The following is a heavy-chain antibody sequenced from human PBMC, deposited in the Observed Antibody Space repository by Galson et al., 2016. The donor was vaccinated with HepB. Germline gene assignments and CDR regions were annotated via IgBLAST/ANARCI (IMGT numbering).Heavy chain of an antibody. CDR2: VSYDGNYK. V-gene: IGHV3-30*03. CDR3: ARVGLGYSSSLPDS. D-gene: IGHD6-6*01. CDR1: GFAFSSYG. J-gene: IGHJ5*01. Sequence: SLRLSCAASGFAFSSYGIHWVRQAPGKGLEWVAVVSYDGNYKYYADSVKGRFTISSDNSKNILYLQMNSLRADDTALYFCARVGLGYSSSLPDSWGQGIMVIVSS.